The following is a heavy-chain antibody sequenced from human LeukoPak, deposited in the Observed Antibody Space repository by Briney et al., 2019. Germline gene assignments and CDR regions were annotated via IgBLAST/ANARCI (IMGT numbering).Heavy chain of an antibody. CDR1: GFTFSSYW. D-gene: IGHD2-15*01. CDR3: ARAYCSGGSCLELDY. CDR2: IKQDGSEK. V-gene: IGHV3-7*03. J-gene: IGHJ4*02. Sequence: GGSLRLSCAASGFTFSSYWMSWVRQAPGKGLEWVANIKQDGSEKYYVDSVKGRFTISRDNAKNSLYLQMNSLRAEDTALYHCARAYCSGGSCLELDYWGQGTPVTVSS.